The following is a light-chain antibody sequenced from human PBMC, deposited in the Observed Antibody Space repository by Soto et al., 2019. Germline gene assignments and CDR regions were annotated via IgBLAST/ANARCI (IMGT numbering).Light chain of an antibody. Sequence: IQVTKSPSSRSASVGEKDTISCRASQDIKNYLNWYQRKPGTAPRLLIYAASILHSGVPSRFSGSGSGTDFTLTISSLQPEDFATYYCQQSYSTPLTFGGGTKVDIK. V-gene: IGKV1-39*01. CDR1: QDIKNY. J-gene: IGKJ4*01. CDR2: AAS. CDR3: QQSYSTPLT.